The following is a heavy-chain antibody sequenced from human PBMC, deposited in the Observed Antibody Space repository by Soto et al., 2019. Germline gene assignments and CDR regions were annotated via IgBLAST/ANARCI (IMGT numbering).Heavy chain of an antibody. CDR1: GFSFDYYW. D-gene: IGHD3-10*01. V-gene: IGHV3-74*01. J-gene: IGHJ3*01. CDR2: VHSGGTTT. Sequence: EVQLVESGGGLVQPGESLRLSCAASGFSFDYYWMHWVRQAPGKGLVWVSRVHSGGTTTTYADSVKGRFTISRDNARNKVSLQMSSRRAEDTAVYDCVGGDRGGVDFWGHGTMVTVSS. CDR3: VGGDRGGVDF.